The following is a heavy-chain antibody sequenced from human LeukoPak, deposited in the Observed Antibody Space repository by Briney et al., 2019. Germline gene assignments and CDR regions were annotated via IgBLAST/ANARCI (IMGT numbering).Heavy chain of an antibody. J-gene: IGHJ5*02. CDR3: AREAIVVVPAAILNNWFDP. Sequence: PSETLSLTCTVSGGSISYYYWSWIRQPAGKGLEWIGRIYTSGSTNYNPSLKSRVTMSVDTSKNQFSLKLSSVAAADTAVYYCAREAIVVVPAAILNNWFDPWGQGTLVTVSS. V-gene: IGHV4-4*07. D-gene: IGHD2-2*01. CDR1: GGSISYYY. CDR2: IYTSGST.